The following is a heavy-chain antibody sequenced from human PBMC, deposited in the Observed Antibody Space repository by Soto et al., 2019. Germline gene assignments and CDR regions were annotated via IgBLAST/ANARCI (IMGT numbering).Heavy chain of an antibody. CDR3: ARVGVLPNSWFDS. Sequence: SETLSLTCTVSGGSISSGGYYWSWIRQHPGKGLEWIGYIYYSGSTYYNPSLKSRVTISVDTSKNQFSLKLSSVTAADTAVYYCARVGVLPNSWFDSWGQGTLVTVSS. CDR1: GGSISSGGYY. D-gene: IGHD3-10*01. J-gene: IGHJ5*01. CDR2: IYYSGST. V-gene: IGHV4-31*03.